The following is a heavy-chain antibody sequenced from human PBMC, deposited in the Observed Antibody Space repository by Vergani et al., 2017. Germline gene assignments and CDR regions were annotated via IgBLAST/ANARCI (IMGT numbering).Heavy chain of an antibody. V-gene: IGHV3-30*02. J-gene: IGHJ3*02. D-gene: IGHD3-10*01. CDR2: IRYDGSNK. CDR1: GFTFSSYG. Sequence: QVQLVESGGGVVQPGGSLRLSCAASGFTFSSYGMHWVRQAPGKGLEWVAFIRYDGSNKYYADSVKGRFTISRDNSKNTLYLQMNSLRAEDTAVYYCAKDLSVGSSDAFDIWGQGTMVTVSS. CDR3: AKDLSVGSSDAFDI.